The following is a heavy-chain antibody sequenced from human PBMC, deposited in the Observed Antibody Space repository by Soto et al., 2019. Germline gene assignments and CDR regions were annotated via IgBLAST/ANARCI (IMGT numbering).Heavy chain of an antibody. Sequence: GGSLRLSCVASGISFSNSAIHWVRQAPGKGLQWVAVVSYDVSHKYYADSVKGRFTISRDNSENTVYLQMNRLRAEDTAVYYCARDKSDYYDSFGMDVWGQGTTVTVSS. CDR3: ARDKSDYYDSFGMDV. V-gene: IGHV3-30-3*01. D-gene: IGHD3-22*01. CDR2: VSYDVSHK. J-gene: IGHJ6*02. CDR1: GISFSNSA.